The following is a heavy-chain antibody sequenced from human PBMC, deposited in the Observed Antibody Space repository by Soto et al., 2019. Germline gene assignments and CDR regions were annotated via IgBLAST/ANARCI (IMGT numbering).Heavy chain of an antibody. CDR1: GYTFTSYD. Sequence: ASVKVSCKASGYTFTSYDINWVRQATGQGLEWMGWMNPNSGNTGYAQKFQGRVTMTRNTSISTAYMELSSLRSEDTAVYYCARGSPYYGSGSYYNVKVAAIDYWGQGTLVTVSS. J-gene: IGHJ4*02. D-gene: IGHD3-10*01. CDR3: ARGSPYYGSGSYYNVKVAAIDY. V-gene: IGHV1-8*01. CDR2: MNPNSGNT.